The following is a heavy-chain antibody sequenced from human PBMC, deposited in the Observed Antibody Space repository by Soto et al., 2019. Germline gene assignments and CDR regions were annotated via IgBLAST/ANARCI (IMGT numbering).Heavy chain of an antibody. V-gene: IGHV4-39*01. CDR1: GGSINSTIYS. CDR3: ARRTWYEFDY. D-gene: IGHD6-13*01. J-gene: IGHJ4*02. Sequence: HLQLQESGPGLVKPSETLSLTCTVSGGSINSTIYSWGWIRQPPGRGLEWIGTVSYTGTNYYNPSLKSRVTISVDTSKKQFSLKVNSVTAADTAVYYCARRTWYEFDYWGQGTLVTVSS. CDR2: VSYTGTN.